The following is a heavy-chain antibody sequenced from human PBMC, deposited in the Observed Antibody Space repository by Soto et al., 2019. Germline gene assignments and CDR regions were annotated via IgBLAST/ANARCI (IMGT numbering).Heavy chain of an antibody. CDR2: IYHSGNT. CDR1: GYSISSGYY. Sequence: PSETLSLTCAVSGYSISSGYYCGWIRQPPGKGLEWIGSIYHSGNTYYNPSLKSRVTISVDTSKNHFSLKLSSVTAADTAVYYCARDGEYSSGWFIFDHWGQGALVTVSS. D-gene: IGHD6-19*01. J-gene: IGHJ4*02. CDR3: ARDGEYSSGWFIFDH. V-gene: IGHV4-38-2*02.